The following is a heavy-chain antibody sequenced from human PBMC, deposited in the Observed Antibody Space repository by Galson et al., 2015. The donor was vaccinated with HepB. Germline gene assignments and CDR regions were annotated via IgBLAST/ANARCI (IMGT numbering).Heavy chain of an antibody. CDR1: GGTFSSYA. D-gene: IGHD2-21*01. CDR3: ARHTGVKGYYYYGMDV. V-gene: IGHV1-69*13. CDR2: IIPIFGTA. Sequence: SVKVSCKASGGTFSSYAISWVRQAPGQGLEWMGGIIPIFGTANYAQKFQGRVTITADESTSTAYMELSSLRSEDTAVYYCARHTGVKGYYYYGMDVWGQGTTVTVSS. J-gene: IGHJ6*02.